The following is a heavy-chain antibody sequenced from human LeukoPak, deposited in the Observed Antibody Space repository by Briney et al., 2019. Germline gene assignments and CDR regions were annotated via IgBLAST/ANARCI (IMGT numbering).Heavy chain of an antibody. CDR3: ARARIRVTTPWFDP. CDR1: GGSISSNSYY. J-gene: IGHJ5*02. V-gene: IGHV4-39*02. CDR2: IYYSGST. Sequence: SETLSLTCTVSGGSISSNSYYWGWIRQPPGKGLKWIGSIYYSGSTYYNPSLKSRVTISVDTSKNHFSLKLSSVTAADTAVYYCARARIRVTTPWFDPWGQGTLVTVSS. D-gene: IGHD4-17*01.